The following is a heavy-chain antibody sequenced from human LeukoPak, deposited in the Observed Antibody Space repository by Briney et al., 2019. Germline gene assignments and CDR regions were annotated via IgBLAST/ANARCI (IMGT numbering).Heavy chain of an antibody. D-gene: IGHD7-27*01. Sequence: ASVKVSCKASGYTFTDHYLHCVRQGPGQGLEWVGWSRTKSGETHYVQKFQGRVTMTRDTSIRTAYLELSGVRSDDTAVYYCARDHNWGPDYWGQGTLITVSS. CDR1: GYTFTDHY. CDR2: SRTKSGET. CDR3: ARDHNWGPDY. J-gene: IGHJ4*02. V-gene: IGHV1-2*02.